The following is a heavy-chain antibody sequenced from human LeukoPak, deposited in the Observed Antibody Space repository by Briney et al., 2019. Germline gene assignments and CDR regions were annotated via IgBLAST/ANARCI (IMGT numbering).Heavy chain of an antibody. D-gene: IGHD2-8*01. CDR3: ARGKSSTNPPPGY. CDR2: IHHSGRL. Sequence: SETLSLTCAVYGGSFSGYYWIWIRQPPGKGLEWIGEIHHSGRLNYNPSLKSRVTIPVDKSKNQFSLKMKPLTAADTAVYYCARGKSSTNPPPGYWGQGTLVTVSS. J-gene: IGHJ4*02. CDR1: GGSFSGYY. V-gene: IGHV4-34*01.